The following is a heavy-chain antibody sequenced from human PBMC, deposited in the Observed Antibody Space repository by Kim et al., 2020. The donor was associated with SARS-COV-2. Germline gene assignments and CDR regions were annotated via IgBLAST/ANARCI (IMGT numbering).Heavy chain of an antibody. CDR2: ITSSSRYI. J-gene: IGHJ6*03. V-gene: IGHV3-21*01. Sequence: GGSLRLSCGGSGFTFSAYSLHWVRQAPGKGLEWVSSITSSSRYIHYADSVKGRFAISRDNAKNSLYLEMNSLRAEDTAVYYCARDGSGSANRFFYYYLDLGGKGTTVTVSS. CDR3: ARDGSGSANRFFYYYLDL. D-gene: IGHD3-10*01. CDR1: GFTFSAYS.